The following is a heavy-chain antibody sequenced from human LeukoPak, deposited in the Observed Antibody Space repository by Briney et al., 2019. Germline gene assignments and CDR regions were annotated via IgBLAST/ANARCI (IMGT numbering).Heavy chain of an antibody. CDR2: ISGSGGST. CDR1: GFTFSSYA. Sequence: QSGGSLRLSCAASGFTFSSYAMSWVRQAPGKGLEWVSAISGSGGSTYYADSVKGRFTISRDNSKNTLYLQMNSLRAEDTAVYYCAKDRDCSSASCYGGNYWGQGTLVTVSS. V-gene: IGHV3-23*01. J-gene: IGHJ4*02. D-gene: IGHD2-2*01. CDR3: AKDRDCSSASCYGGNY.